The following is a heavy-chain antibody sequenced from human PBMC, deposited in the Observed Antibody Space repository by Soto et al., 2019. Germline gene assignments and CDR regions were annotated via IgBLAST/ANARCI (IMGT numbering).Heavy chain of an antibody. J-gene: IGHJ4*02. CDR2: IYWDDSK. CDR1: GFSLSTRDVG. Sequence: QITLKESGPTLVKPTQTLTLTCTFSGFSLSTRDVGVGWIRQPPGKALVWLAVIYWDDSKHYSPSLKTRATITKDTYKNQVVLTVTNMDPVDTATYYCAQKGPHYFDYWGQGALVTVSS. V-gene: IGHV2-5*02. CDR3: AQKGPHYFDY.